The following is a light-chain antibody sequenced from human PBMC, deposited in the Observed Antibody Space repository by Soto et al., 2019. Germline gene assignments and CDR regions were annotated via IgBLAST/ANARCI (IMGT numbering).Light chain of an antibody. CDR3: QQYGRLPIT. CDR2: GAT. V-gene: IGKV3-20*01. CDR1: QSVGSDY. J-gene: IGKJ5*01. Sequence: EIVLTQSPGTLSLSPGERATLSCRASQSVGSDYLAWYKQKPGQSPGLLFSGATSRASGIPDRFSGSGSGTDFTLPISRVEPEDFGVYFCQQYGRLPITFGQGTRLEIK.